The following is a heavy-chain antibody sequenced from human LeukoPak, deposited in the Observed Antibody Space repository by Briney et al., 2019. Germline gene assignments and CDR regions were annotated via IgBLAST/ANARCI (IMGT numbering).Heavy chain of an antibody. CDR2: FSGNRNKP. Sequence: GGSLRLSCGASGFTFSNYVMNWVRQTPGKGLEWVSSFSGNRNKPNYADSVKGRFTISRDNSKNTLYLQMNSLRAEATALYSFAKRAKTPEGGSDYCNWFDTWGQGTLVIVSS. J-gene: IGHJ5*02. V-gene: IGHV3-23*01. CDR1: GFTFSNYV. CDR3: AKRAKTPEGGSDYCNWFDT. D-gene: IGHD3-10*01.